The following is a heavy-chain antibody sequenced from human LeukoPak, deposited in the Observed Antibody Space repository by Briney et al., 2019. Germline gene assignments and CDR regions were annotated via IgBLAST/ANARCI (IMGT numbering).Heavy chain of an antibody. CDR3: ARRTDSGYNSSSSAFDV. CDR1: GGSISGYY. J-gene: IGHJ3*01. Sequence: SETLSLTCTVSGGSISGYYWSWIRQPAGKGLEWIGRIYTSGSTKYNPSLKSRVTVYVDTSKSQFSLKLTSVTAADTAVYYCARRTDSGYNSSSSAFDVWGQGTMVTVSS. V-gene: IGHV4-4*07. D-gene: IGHD6-6*01. CDR2: IYTSGST.